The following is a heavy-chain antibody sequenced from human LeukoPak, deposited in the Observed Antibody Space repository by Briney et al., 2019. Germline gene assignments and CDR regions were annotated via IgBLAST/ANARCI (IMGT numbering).Heavy chain of an antibody. CDR2: ISGSGGST. CDR1: GFTFSSYA. V-gene: IGHV3-23*01. D-gene: IGHD2-2*02. Sequence: GGSLRLSCAASGFTFSSYAMSWVRQAPGKGLEWVSAISGSGGSTYYADSVKGRFTISRDNSKNTLYLQMNSLRADDTAVYYCAKVGGCSSTSCYNGGTYYFDYWGQGTLVTVS. J-gene: IGHJ4*02. CDR3: AKVGGCSSTSCYNGGTYYFDY.